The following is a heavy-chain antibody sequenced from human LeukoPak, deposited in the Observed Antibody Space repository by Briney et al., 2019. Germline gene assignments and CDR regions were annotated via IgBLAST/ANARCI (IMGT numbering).Heavy chain of an antibody. Sequence: ASVKVSCKASGYTFTGYYMHWVRQAPGQGLEWMGWINPNSGGTNYAQKFQGRVTMTRDTSISTAYMELSRLRSDDTAVYCCARGRDSSGYYAFDIWGQGTMVTVSS. D-gene: IGHD3-22*01. CDR2: INPNSGGT. V-gene: IGHV1-2*02. CDR3: ARGRDSSGYYAFDI. J-gene: IGHJ3*02. CDR1: GYTFTGYY.